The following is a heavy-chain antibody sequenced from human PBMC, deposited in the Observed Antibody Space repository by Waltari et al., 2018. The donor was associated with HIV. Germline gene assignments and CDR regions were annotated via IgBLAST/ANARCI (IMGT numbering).Heavy chain of an antibody. V-gene: IGHV3-7*01. J-gene: IGHJ4*02. CDR2: IKQDGTEK. CDR1: GFTFSSDG. CDR3: ARDLGPTYGDYGDY. Sequence: EVQLVESGGGLVQPGGSLRLSCAASGFTFSSDGMTWVRQAPGKGLEWVANIKQDGTEKYYVDSVKGRFTISRDNAKNSLYLQMNSLRAEDTAVYYCARDLGPTYGDYGDYWGQGTLVTVSS. D-gene: IGHD4-17*01.